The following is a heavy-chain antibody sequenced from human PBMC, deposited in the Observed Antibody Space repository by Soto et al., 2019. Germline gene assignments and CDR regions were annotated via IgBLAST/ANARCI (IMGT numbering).Heavy chain of an antibody. J-gene: IGHJ4*02. D-gene: IGHD2-15*01. Sequence: QVRLLESGPGLVKPSGTLSLTCGVSGDSIYRSYWWSWVRLPPGKGPEWIGEIFHTGTTNYNPSLKSRLTMSVDKSKKEISLKLDSVTAADTAVYFCARSARYGVVGDYWGQGTGVTVSS. CDR3: ARSARYGVVGDY. CDR2: IFHTGTT. V-gene: IGHV4-4*02. CDR1: GDSIYRSYW.